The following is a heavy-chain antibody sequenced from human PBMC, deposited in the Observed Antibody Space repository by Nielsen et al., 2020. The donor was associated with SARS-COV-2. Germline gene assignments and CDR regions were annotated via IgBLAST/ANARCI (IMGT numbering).Heavy chain of an antibody. D-gene: IGHD3-3*01. CDR2: IYYSGST. CDR3: ARDSWSDAFDF. CDR1: GGSVSSGSYY. J-gene: IGHJ3*01. Sequence: SETLSLTCTVSGGSVSSGSYYWSWIRQPPGKGLEWIGYIYYSGSTNYNPSLKSRVTISVDTSKNQFSLKLSSVTAADTAVYYCARDSWSDAFDFWGQGTLATVSS. V-gene: IGHV4-61*01.